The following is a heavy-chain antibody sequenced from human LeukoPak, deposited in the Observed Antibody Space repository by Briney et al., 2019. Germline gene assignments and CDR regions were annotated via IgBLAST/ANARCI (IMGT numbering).Heavy chain of an antibody. J-gene: IGHJ3*02. V-gene: IGHV1-69*04. D-gene: IGHD5-18*01. Sequence: SVKVSCKASGGTFSSYAISWVRQAPGQGLEWMGRIIPILGIANYAQKFQGRVTITADKSTSTAYMELSSMRSEDTAVYYCASWPGGYKRQGDAFDIWGQGTMVTVSS. CDR2: IIPILGIA. CDR1: GGTFSSYA. CDR3: ASWPGGYKRQGDAFDI.